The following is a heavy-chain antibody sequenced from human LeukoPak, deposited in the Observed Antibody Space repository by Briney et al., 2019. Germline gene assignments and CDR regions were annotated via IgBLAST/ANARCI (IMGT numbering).Heavy chain of an antibody. Sequence: GGSLRLSCAASGFTFSSYSMNWVRQAPGKGLEWVSSISSSSSYIYYADSVKGRFTISRDNAKNSLYLQMNSLRAEDTAVYYCASSGLAGPYYFDYWGQGTLVTVSS. CDR3: ASSGLAGPYYFDY. CDR1: GFTFSSYS. V-gene: IGHV3-21*01. J-gene: IGHJ4*02. CDR2: ISSSSSYI. D-gene: IGHD6-19*01.